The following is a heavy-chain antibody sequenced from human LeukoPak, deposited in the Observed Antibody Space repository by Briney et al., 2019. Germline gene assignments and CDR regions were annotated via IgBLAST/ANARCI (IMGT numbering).Heavy chain of an antibody. Sequence: PGGSLRLSCAASGFTFSRYAMHWVRQAPGKRLEGVAVISYDGSNKYYADSVKGRFTLSRDNSKNTLYPQMNSLRAEDTAVYYCARGYYVSSGYFYGMDVWGQGTTVTVPS. V-gene: IGHV3-30*04. CDR2: ISYDGSNK. J-gene: IGHJ6*02. CDR3: ARGYYVSSGYFYGMDV. D-gene: IGHD3-22*01. CDR1: GFTFSRYA.